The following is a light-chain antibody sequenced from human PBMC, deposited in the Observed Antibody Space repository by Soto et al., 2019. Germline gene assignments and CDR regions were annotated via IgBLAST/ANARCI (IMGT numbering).Light chain of an antibody. V-gene: IGKV1-33*01. J-gene: IGKJ2*01. CDR3: QQYDNLPYT. Sequence: DIAMTQSPTSLSASVGDRVTVTCQASQDIRKLLNWFQQKPGAAPQLLIYDASNLETGVPSSFSGSGSGTHFTFTITSLQPEDAGTYFCQQYDNLPYTFAQGTKVEI. CDR2: DAS. CDR1: QDIRKL.